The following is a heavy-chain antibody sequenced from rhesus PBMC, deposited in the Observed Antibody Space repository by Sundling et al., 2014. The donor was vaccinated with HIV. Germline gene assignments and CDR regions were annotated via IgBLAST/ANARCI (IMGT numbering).Heavy chain of an antibody. D-gene: IGHD1-1-1*01. V-gene: IGHV1-200*01. CDR1: GYTFTCCT. Sequence: QVQLVQSGAEVKKPGASVKVSCKASGYTFTCCTLNWVRQAPGQGLEWMGWINPRNGDTDYAQKFQGRVTLTRDTSTNTAYMELRNLRSEDTAVYYCARELGDTGIPDGEGGMDPWGQGVVVTVSS. J-gene: IGHJ6*01. CDR2: INPRNGDT. CDR3: ARELGDTGIPDGEGGMDP.